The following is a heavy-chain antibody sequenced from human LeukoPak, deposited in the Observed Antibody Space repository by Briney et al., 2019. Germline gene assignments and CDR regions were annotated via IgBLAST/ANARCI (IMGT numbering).Heavy chain of an antibody. V-gene: IGHV4-39*07. CDR2: IYYSGST. Sequence: SETLSLTCTVSGGSISSSSYYWGWIRQPPGKGLEWIGSIYYSGSTYYNPSLKSRVTISVDTSKNQYSLKLSSVTAADTAVYYCARHRQTVLGYCSGGSCYSGGRFDPWGQAALVTVSS. CDR3: ARHRQTVLGYCSGGSCYSGGRFDP. D-gene: IGHD2-15*01. CDR1: GGSISSSSYY. J-gene: IGHJ5*02.